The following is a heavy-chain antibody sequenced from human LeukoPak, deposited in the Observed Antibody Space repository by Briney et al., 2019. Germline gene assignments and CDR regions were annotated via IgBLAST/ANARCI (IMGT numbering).Heavy chain of an antibody. Sequence: ASVKVSCKASAYTLSTYGVNWVRQAPGQGLEWMGIINPSGGSTRYAQKFQGRVTMTRDTSTSTVYMELSSLRSEDTAAYYCARDRCSTSCYDYWGQGTLVTVSS. D-gene: IGHD2-2*01. CDR2: INPSGGST. V-gene: IGHV1-46*01. CDR1: AYTLSTYG. J-gene: IGHJ4*02. CDR3: ARDRCSTSCYDY.